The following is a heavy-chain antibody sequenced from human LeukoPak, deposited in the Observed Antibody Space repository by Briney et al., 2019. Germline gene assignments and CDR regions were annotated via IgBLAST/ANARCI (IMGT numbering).Heavy chain of an antibody. J-gene: IGHJ4*02. V-gene: IGHV3-23*01. CDR2: ISGSGGST. CDR1: GFTFSSCA. Sequence: GGSLRLSCAASGFTFSSCAMSWVRQAPGKGLEWVSAISGSGGSTYYADSVKGRFTISRDNSKNTLYLQMNSLRAEDTAVYYCATAGTNYYDSSGYYWGQGTLVTVSS. CDR3: ATAGTNYYDSSGYY. D-gene: IGHD3-22*01.